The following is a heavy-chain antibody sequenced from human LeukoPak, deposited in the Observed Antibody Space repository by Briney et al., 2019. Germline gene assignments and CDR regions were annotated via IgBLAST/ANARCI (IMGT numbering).Heavy chain of an antibody. V-gene: IGHV1-2*02. D-gene: IGHD5-12*01. J-gene: IGHJ4*02. Sequence: ASVKVSCKASGYTFTGYYMHWVRQAAGQGLEWMGWINPNSGGTNYAQKFQGRVTMTRDTSISTAYMELSRLRSDDTAVYYCARGGPAWWLSHRADGYYFDYWGQGTLVTVSS. CDR3: ARGGPAWWLSHRADGYYFDY. CDR2: INPNSGGT. CDR1: GYTFTGYY.